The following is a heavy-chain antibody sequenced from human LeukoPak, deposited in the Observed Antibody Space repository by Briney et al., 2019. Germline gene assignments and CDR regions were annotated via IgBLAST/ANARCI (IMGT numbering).Heavy chain of an antibody. CDR2: IYSGGST. D-gene: IGHD6-13*01. J-gene: IGHJ6*02. CDR1: GFTVSSNY. Sequence: GGSLRLSCAASGFTVSSNYMSWVRQAPGKGLEWVSVIYSGGSTYYADSVKGRFTISRDNSKNTLYLQMNSLRAEDTAVYYCARDRGYSSSWSNYYGMDVWGQGTTVTVSS. V-gene: IGHV3-66*01. CDR3: ARDRGYSSSWSNYYGMDV.